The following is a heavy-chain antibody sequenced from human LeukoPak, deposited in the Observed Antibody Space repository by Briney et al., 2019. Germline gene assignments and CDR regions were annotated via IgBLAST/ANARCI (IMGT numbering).Heavy chain of an antibody. CDR3: ARDGYSSSWPYYFDF. J-gene: IGHJ4*02. Sequence: ASVKLSRKASGYTFTTYGTCWVRQAPGQGLEWMGWISASIGHTKYAQNLQGRVTMTTDTSTSTAYMELRSLRSDDTAVYYCARDGYSSSWPYYFDFWGQGTLVTVSS. D-gene: IGHD6-13*01. CDR1: GYTFTTYG. V-gene: IGHV1-18*01. CDR2: ISASIGHT.